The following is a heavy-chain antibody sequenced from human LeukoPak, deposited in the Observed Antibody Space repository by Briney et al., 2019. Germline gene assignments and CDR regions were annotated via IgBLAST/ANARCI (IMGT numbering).Heavy chain of an antibody. CDR2: INWNGGST. CDR3: ARGIYDSSGYDY. CDR1: GFTFDDYG. J-gene: IGHJ4*02. D-gene: IGHD3-22*01. Sequence: GGSLRLSCAASGFTFDDYGMSWVRQAPGKGLEWVSGINWNGGSTGYADSVKGRFTISRDNAKNSLYLQMNSLRAEDTALYHCARGIYDSSGYDYWGQGTLVTVSS. V-gene: IGHV3-20*01.